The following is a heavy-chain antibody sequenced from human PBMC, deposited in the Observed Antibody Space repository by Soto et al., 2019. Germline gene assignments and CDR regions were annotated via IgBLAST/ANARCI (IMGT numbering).Heavy chain of an antibody. Sequence: EVQLVESGGGLIQPGGSLRLSCAASGFTVSSDIMSWVRQAPGKGLEWVSIIHSGGGAYYADSVKGRFTISRDNSKNTLYRQMNSLRDEDPAVYYCAGRGPWGQGTLVTVSS. CDR3: AGRGP. CDR1: GFTVSSDI. CDR2: IHSGGGA. D-gene: IGHD2-15*01. V-gene: IGHV3-53*01. J-gene: IGHJ5*02.